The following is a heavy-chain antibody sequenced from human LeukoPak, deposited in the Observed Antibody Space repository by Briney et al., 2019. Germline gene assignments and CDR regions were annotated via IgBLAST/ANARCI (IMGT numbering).Heavy chain of an antibody. Sequence: ASVKVSCKASGYTFTSYYMHWVRQAPGQGLEWMGIINPSGGSTSYAQKFQGRVTMTRDTSTSTVYMELSSLRSEDTAVYYCARDFRRITMIDEPDYWGQGTLVTVSS. V-gene: IGHV1-46*01. D-gene: IGHD3-22*01. CDR2: INPSGGST. J-gene: IGHJ4*02. CDR3: ARDFRRITMIDEPDY. CDR1: GYTFTSYY.